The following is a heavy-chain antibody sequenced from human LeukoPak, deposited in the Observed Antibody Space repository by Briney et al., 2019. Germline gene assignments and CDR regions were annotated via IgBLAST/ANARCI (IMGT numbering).Heavy chain of an antibody. J-gene: IGHJ4*02. CDR1: GYTFTNYG. CDR3: ARAAFWSGYPYYFDY. V-gene: IGHV1-18*01. CDR2: ISAYNGNT. D-gene: IGHD3-3*01. Sequence: GASVKVSCKASGYTFTNYGISWVRQAPGQGLEWMGWISAYNGNTNYAQKLQGRVTMTTDTSTSTAYMELRSLRSDDTAVYYCARAAFWSGYPYYFDYWGQGTLVTVSS.